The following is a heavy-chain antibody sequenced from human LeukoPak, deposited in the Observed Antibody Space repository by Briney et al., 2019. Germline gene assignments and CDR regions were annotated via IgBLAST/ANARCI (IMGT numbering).Heavy chain of an antibody. V-gene: IGHV1-8*03. D-gene: IGHD4-17*01. J-gene: IGHJ4*02. CDR3: ARAAGDLDY. Sequence: ASVKVSCKASGYIFSSHDINWVRQATGQGLEWMGWMNPNSGNRGYAQKFQGRVTITRNTSISTAYMELSGLRTEDTAVYYCARAAGDLDYWGQGTPVTVSS. CDR1: GYIFSSHD. CDR2: MNPNSGNR.